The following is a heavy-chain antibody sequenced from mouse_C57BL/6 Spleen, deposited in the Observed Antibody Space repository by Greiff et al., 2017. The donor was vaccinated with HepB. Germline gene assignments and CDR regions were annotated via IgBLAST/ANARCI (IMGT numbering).Heavy chain of an antibody. CDR2: IDPSDSET. CDR1: GYTFTSYW. D-gene: IGHD3-3*01. CDR3: ARWLGVYLGS. V-gene: IGHV1-52*01. Sequence: VQLQQSGAELVRPGSSVKLSCKASGYTFTSYWMHWVKQRPIQGLEWIGNIDPSDSETHYNQKFKDKATLTVDKSSSTAYMQLSSLTSEDAAVDYCARWLGVYLGSWGQGTTLTVSS. J-gene: IGHJ2*01.